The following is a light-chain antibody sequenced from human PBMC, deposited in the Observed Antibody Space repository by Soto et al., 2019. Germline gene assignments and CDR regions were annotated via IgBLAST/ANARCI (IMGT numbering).Light chain of an antibody. CDR1: QNIRTW. Sequence: DIQMTQSPSTLSASVGDRVTITFRASQNIRTWLAWYQQKPGQPPRLLISDASSLQSGVPSRFSGSGSGTEFTPTISSLHPDDFATYYCQKYNDYSTFGQGTKVDIK. CDR3: QKYNDYST. CDR2: DAS. V-gene: IGKV1-5*01. J-gene: IGKJ2*01.